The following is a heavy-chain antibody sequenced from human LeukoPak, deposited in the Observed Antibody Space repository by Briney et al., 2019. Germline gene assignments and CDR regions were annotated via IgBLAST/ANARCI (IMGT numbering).Heavy chain of an antibody. CDR1: GYTFTSNY. J-gene: IGHJ4*02. Sequence: SVKVSCKASGYTFTSNYMHWVRQAPGQGLEWMGRIIPILGIANYAQKFQGRVTITADKSTSTAYMELSSLKSEDTAVYYCARGGGFTVTFDYWGQGTLVTVSS. CDR2: IIPILGIA. D-gene: IGHD4-17*01. CDR3: ARGGGFTVTFDY. V-gene: IGHV1-69*04.